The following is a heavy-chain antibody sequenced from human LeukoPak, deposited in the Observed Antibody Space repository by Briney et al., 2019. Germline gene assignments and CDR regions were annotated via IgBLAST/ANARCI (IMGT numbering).Heavy chain of an antibody. CDR2: IYYSGST. J-gene: IGHJ4*02. Sequence: SETLSLTCTVSGGSISSYYWSWIRQPPGKGLEWIGYIYYSGSTNYNPSLKSRVTISVDTSKNQFSLKQSSVTAADTAVYYCARGPYYYDSSGDWGQGTLVTVSS. CDR3: ARGPYYYDSSGD. CDR1: GGSISSYY. D-gene: IGHD3-22*01. V-gene: IGHV4-59*01.